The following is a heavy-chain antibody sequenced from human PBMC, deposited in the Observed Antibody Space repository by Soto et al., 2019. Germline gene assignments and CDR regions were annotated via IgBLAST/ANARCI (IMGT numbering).Heavy chain of an antibody. CDR2: ISSSSSTI. V-gene: IGHV3-48*01. Sequence: GGSLRLSCAASGFTFSRYSMNWVRQAPGKGLEWVSYISSSSSTIYYQDSVKGRFTISRDNAKNSLYLQMNSLRAEDTAVYYCARDQAGGYCSGGSCYGRQFYNAFDIWGQGTMVTVSS. D-gene: IGHD2-15*01. CDR3: ARDQAGGYCSGGSCYGRQFYNAFDI. CDR1: GFTFSRYS. J-gene: IGHJ3*02.